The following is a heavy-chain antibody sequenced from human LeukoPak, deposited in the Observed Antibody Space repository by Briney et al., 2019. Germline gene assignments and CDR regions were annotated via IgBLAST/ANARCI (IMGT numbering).Heavy chain of an antibody. CDR1: GDSISSYY. D-gene: IGHD4-11*01. V-gene: IGHV4-59*08. CDR2: IYYSGST. J-gene: IGHJ3*02. CDR3: ARRDMTAVTAYAFDI. Sequence: SETLSLTCTVSGDSISSYYWSWIRQPPGKGLEWIGYIYYSGSTSYNPSLKSRVTISVDTSKNQFSLKLRSVTAADTAVYYCARRDMTAVTAYAFDIWGQGTMVTVSS.